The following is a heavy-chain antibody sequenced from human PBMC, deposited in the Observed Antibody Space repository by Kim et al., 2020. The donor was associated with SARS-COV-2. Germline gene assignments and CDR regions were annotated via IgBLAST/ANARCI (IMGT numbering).Heavy chain of an antibody. J-gene: IGHJ3*02. V-gene: IGHV4-39*01. CDR2: MHHSGST. Sequence: SETLSLTCIVSGGSINTYDYWGWIRQTPGKGLEWIGSMHHSGSTYHNPSLQSRVTISVDMSKNQVSLKLRSVTAADTAVFYCARHVKANDAFDNWGQGTMAIVSS. CDR1: GGSINTYDY. CDR3: ARHVKANDAFDN.